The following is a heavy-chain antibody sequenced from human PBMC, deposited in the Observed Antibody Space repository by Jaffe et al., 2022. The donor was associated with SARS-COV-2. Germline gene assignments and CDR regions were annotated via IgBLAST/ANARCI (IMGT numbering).Heavy chain of an antibody. D-gene: IGHD5-12*01. CDR3: ARDWREAITLSYGMDV. V-gene: IGHV3-48*03. J-gene: IGHJ6*02. Sequence: EVQLVESGGGLVQPGGSLRLSCAASGFTFSSYEMNWVRQAPGKGLEWVSYISSSGSTIYYADSVKGRFTISRDNAKNSLYLQMNSLRAEDTAVYYCARDWREAITLSYGMDVWGQGTTVTVSS. CDR1: GFTFSSYE. CDR2: ISSSGSTI.